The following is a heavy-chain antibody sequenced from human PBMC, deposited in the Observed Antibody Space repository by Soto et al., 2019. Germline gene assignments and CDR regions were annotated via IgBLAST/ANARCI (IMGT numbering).Heavy chain of an antibody. CDR2: ISYDGSNK. J-gene: IGHJ4*02. Sequence: QVQLVESGGGVVQPGRSLRLSCAASGFTFSSYAMHWVRQAPGKGLEWVAVISYDGSNKYYADSVKGRFTISRDNSKNTLYLQMNSLRAEDTAVYYCARGYYYDRSGYWPGDIDYWGQGTLVTVSS. V-gene: IGHV3-30-3*01. D-gene: IGHD3-22*01. CDR1: GFTFSSYA. CDR3: ARGYYYDRSGYWPGDIDY.